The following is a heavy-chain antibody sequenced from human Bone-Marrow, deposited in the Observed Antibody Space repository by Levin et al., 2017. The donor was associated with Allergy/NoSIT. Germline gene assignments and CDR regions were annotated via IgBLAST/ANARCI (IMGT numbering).Heavy chain of an antibody. V-gene: IGHV3-30*18. CDR1: GFDFFRFG. CDR2: ISYGGDNK. CDR3: AKGSEDGTFDR. D-gene: IGHD1-14*01. J-gene: IGHJ4*02. Sequence: SCVASGFDFFRFGMHWVRQAPGKGLEWVAVISYGGDNKKYGNSVRGRFTISRDNSKNTLYLQMNSLRGDDTGIYYCAKGSEDGTFDRWGQGTLVTVSS.